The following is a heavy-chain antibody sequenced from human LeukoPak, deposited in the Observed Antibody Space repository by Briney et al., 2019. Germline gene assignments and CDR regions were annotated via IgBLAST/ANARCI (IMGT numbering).Heavy chain of an antibody. CDR1: GFTFSNYW. V-gene: IGHV3-7*03. CDR2: IKQDGSEK. D-gene: IGHD3-22*01. J-gene: IGHJ4*02. CDR3: ARFDSSGYRSIDY. Sequence: GGSLRLSCVASGFTFSNYWMSWVRQAPGKGLEWVANIKQDGSEKYYVDSVKGRFTISRDKSKNTLYLQMNSLRAEDTAVYYCARFDSSGYRSIDYWGQGTLVTVSS.